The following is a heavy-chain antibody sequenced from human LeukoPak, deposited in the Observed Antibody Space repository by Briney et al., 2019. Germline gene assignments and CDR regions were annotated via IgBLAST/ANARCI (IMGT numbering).Heavy chain of an antibody. CDR2: ISSSGSTI. CDR1: GFTFSSYE. J-gene: IGHJ6*04. CDR3: AELGITMIGGV. D-gene: IGHD3-10*02. Sequence: GGSLRLSCAASGFTFSSYEMNWDRQAPGKGLEWVSYISSSGSTIYYADSVKGRFTISRDNAKNSLYLQMNSLRAEDTAVYYCAELGITMIGGVWGRGTTVTISS. V-gene: IGHV3-48*03.